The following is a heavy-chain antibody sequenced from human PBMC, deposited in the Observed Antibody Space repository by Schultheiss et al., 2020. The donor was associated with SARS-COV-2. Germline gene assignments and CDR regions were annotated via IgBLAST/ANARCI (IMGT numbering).Heavy chain of an antibody. D-gene: IGHD3-3*01. J-gene: IGHJ5*02. Sequence: SETLSLTCAVSGGSISSGSYYWSWIRQPAGKGLEWIGRIYTSGSTNYNPSLKSRVTMSVDTSKNQFSLKLSSVTAADTAVYYCARARLYDFWSGYYQAWFDPWGQGTLVTVSS. CDR3: ARARLYDFWSGYYQAWFDP. CDR2: IYTSGST. CDR1: GGSISSGSYY. V-gene: IGHV4-61*02.